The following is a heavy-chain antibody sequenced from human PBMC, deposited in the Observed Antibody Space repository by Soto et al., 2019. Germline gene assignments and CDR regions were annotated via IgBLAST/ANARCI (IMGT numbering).Heavy chain of an antibody. J-gene: IGHJ4*01. CDR3: ARLWDTSSYYFDY. CDR1: GGSITSYY. V-gene: IGHV4-59*01. D-gene: IGHD5-18*01. Sequence: PSGTLSLTCTVSGGSITSYYWSWIRQPPRKGLEWIGYIFYIGSTNYNPSLKSRVTISVDTSKNQFSLNLRSVTAADTAVYYCARLWDTSSYYFDYCGQGIPVTVSS. CDR2: IFYIGST.